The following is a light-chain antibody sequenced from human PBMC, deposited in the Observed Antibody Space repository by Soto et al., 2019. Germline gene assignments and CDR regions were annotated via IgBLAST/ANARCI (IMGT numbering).Light chain of an antibody. Sequence: EMLLTQSPATLSLSPGERATPSCRASQSVSSYLAWYQQKPGQAPRLLIYDASNRATGIPARFSGSGSGTDFTLTISSLGPEDFAVYYCQQRSNWPSTFGQGTKVDIK. J-gene: IGKJ1*01. CDR3: QQRSNWPST. CDR1: QSVSSY. CDR2: DAS. V-gene: IGKV3-11*01.